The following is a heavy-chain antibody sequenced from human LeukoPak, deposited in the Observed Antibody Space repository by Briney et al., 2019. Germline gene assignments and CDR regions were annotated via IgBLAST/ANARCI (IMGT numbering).Heavy chain of an antibody. V-gene: IGHV3-7*01. CDR2: IKEDEIEI. D-gene: IGHD3-22*01. Sequence: AGGSLRLSWAASGFAFNSQTMSWVRQAPGKGLEWVASIKEDEIEIHYVDSVKGRFTISRDNAKDSLYLQMNSLRVEDTAVYYCARGGFRHFDPWGQGTLVTVSS. J-gene: IGHJ5*02. CDR1: GFAFNSQT. CDR3: ARGGFRHFDP.